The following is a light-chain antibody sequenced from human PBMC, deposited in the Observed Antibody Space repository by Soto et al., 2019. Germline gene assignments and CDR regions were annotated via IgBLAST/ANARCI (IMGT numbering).Light chain of an antibody. Sequence: QSALTQPASVSWSPGHSITISFTGTISDVVGYNYVSWYQQHPVKAPKLMIYEVLNRPSGVSNRFSGSKSGNTASLKISGLKAEDEADYYCSSYTSSSTLYVFGTWTKVTVL. J-gene: IGLJ1*01. V-gene: IGLV2-14*01. CDR3: SSYTSSSTLYV. CDR1: ISDVVGYNY. CDR2: EVL.